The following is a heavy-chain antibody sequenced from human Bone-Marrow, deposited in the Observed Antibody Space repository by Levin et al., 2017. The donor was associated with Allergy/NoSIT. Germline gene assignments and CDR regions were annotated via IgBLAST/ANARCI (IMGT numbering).Heavy chain of an antibody. CDR3: ARASRSGWTGVGRYYYGLDV. Sequence: PGESLKISCAVSGFSFDNYAMTWVRQIPGKGLEWVASSSDSGTSIYYADSVRGRFTISGDNSKNVLYLQMNGLKAEDTAIYYCARASRSGWTGVGRYYYGLDVWGQGTTVTVSS. CDR2: SSDSGTSI. CDR1: GFSFDNYA. J-gene: IGHJ6*02. V-gene: IGHV3-23*01. D-gene: IGHD6-19*01.